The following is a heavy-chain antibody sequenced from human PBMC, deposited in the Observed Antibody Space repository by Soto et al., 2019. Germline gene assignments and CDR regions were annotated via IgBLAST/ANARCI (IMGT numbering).Heavy chain of an antibody. J-gene: IGHJ4*02. CDR3: AKDGGWFNPNYFDY. CDR1: GFTVSSYA. Sequence: PCWSLRLCCAASGFTVSSYAMSWVRQAPGKGLEWVSAISGSGGSTYYADSVKGRFTISRDNSKNTLYLQMNSLRAEDTAVYYCAKDGGWFNPNYFDYWGQGTLVTVSS. V-gene: IGHV3-23*01. CDR2: ISGSGGST. D-gene: IGHD6-19*01.